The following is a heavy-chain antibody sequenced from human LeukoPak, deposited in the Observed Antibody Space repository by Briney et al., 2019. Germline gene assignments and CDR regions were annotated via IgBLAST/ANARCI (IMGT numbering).Heavy chain of an antibody. Sequence: SETLSLTCXVYGGSFXXXXXXXXXXXXGXGLEWIGEINHSGSXXXNXSXKSRXXXXXXTXKNQFSLKLSSVTAADTAVYYCARLNGSIDYWGQGTLVTVSS. J-gene: IGHJ4*02. V-gene: IGHV4-34*01. CDR2: INHSGSX. CDR1: GGSFXXXX. CDR3: ARLNGSIDY.